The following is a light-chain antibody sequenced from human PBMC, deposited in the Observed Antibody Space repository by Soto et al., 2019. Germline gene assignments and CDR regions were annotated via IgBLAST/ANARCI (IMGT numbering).Light chain of an antibody. J-gene: IGKJ1*01. CDR3: QQYNNWPRT. CDR1: QSVASSY. V-gene: IGKV3-20*01. CDR2: GAS. Sequence: EIVLTQSPVTLSLSPGERATLSCRASQSVASSYLAWYQQKPGQAPRLLIYGASSGATGIPDRFSGSGSGTDFTLTISRLEPEDFAVYYCQQYNNWPRTFGQGTKVEIK.